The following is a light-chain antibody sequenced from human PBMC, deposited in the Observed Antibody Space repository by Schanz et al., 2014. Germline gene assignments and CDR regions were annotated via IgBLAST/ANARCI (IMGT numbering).Light chain of an antibody. J-gene: IGLJ3*02. V-gene: IGLV2-8*01. Sequence: QSALTQPASVSGSPGQSITISCTGTSSDVGGYNYVSWYQQHPGKAPKVMIYDVRKRPSGVPDRFSGSKSGNTASLTVSGLQAEDEADYYCSSYAGSINWVFGGGTKVTVL. CDR3: SSYAGSINWV. CDR1: SSDVGGYNY. CDR2: DVR.